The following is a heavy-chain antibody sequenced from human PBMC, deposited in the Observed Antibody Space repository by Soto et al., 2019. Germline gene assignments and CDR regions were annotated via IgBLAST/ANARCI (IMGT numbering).Heavy chain of an antibody. CDR1: DYTFTSNG. Sequence: VKLSCKASDYTFTSNGISFVRQATGQELEWMGWISAYNGNTNYAQKLQGRVTMTADTSTSTAYMELRSLRSDDTAVYYCARVAHYCSGGSCYSYWFDPWGQGTLVTVSS. CDR2: ISAYNGNT. CDR3: ARVAHYCSGGSCYSYWFDP. J-gene: IGHJ5*02. D-gene: IGHD2-15*01. V-gene: IGHV1-18*01.